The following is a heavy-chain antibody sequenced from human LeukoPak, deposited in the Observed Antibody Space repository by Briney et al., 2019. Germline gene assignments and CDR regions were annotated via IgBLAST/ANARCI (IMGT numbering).Heavy chain of an antibody. CDR1: GFTFSSYG. CDR3: AKDDGDYREYFQH. Sequence: GVLRLSCAASGFTFSSYGMSWVRQAPGKGLEWVSAISGSGGSTYYADSVKGRFTISRDNSKNTLYLQMNSLRAEDTAVYYCAKDDGDYREYFQHWGQGTLVTVSS. J-gene: IGHJ1*01. CDR2: ISGSGGST. V-gene: IGHV3-23*01. D-gene: IGHD4-17*01.